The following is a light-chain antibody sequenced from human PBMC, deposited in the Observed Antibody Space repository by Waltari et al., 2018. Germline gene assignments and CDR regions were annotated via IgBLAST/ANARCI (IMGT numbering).Light chain of an antibody. J-gene: IGKJ3*01. CDR3: QQANTFPVT. Sequence: DIQMTQSPSSVSASVGDRVTITCRASLSISNWLTWYQQKPGKAPKLLIYAASTVQSGVPSRFSGNGSVTDFTLTISSVQPEDFATYYCQQANTFPVTFGPGTTVDV. CDR2: AAS. V-gene: IGKV1-12*01. CDR1: LSISNW.